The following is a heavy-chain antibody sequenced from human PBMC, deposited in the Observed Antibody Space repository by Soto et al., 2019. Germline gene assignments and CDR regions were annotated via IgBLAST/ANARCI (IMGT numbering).Heavy chain of an antibody. V-gene: IGHV3-23*01. CDR3: AKMGDASVGFDP. D-gene: IGHD3-16*01. Sequence: EVQLLESGGGLVQPGGSLRLSCAASGFIFFTSAVTWVRQAPGKGLEWVSTISGLGESTYYADSVKGRFTISRDNFKNAAFLQMNSLRAEDTAVYYCAKMGDASVGFDPWGQGTLVTVSS. CDR1: GFIFFTSA. CDR2: ISGLGEST. J-gene: IGHJ5*02.